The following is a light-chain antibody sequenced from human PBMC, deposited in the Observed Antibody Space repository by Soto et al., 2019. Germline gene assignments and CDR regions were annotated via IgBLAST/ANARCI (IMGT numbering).Light chain of an antibody. Sequence: DIHLTQSPAFLSASVVDIITITCRASQGISSYLAWYQQKPGKAPKLLIYVASSLQGGVPSRFSGSGSGTDFTLTIGSLQPDDFATYYCQQSYSTPITFGQGTRLEIK. J-gene: IGKJ5*01. CDR1: QGISSY. CDR2: VAS. CDR3: QQSYSTPIT. V-gene: IGKV1-39*01.